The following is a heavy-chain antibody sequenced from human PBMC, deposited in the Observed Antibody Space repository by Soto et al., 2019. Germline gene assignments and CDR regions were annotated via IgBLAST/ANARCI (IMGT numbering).Heavy chain of an antibody. CDR3: VQTTGWPGFDF. J-gene: IGHJ4*02. Sequence: EVQLVESGGGLIQPGGSLRLSCAASGFAVSSKYMTWVRQAPGKGLEWVSVIYGGGTTYYADSVKGRFTISRDTSKHTIYLQMNSLRAEDTAVYYCVQTTGWPGFDFWCQGNLVTVSS. CDR1: GFAVSSKY. CDR2: IYGGGTT. V-gene: IGHV3-53*01. D-gene: IGHD6-19*01.